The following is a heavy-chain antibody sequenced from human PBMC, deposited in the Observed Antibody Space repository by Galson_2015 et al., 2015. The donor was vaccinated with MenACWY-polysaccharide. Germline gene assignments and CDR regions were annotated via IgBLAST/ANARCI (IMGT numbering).Heavy chain of an antibody. CDR1: GYTFTSYD. J-gene: IGHJ4*02. CDR3: ARGYRYYDSSGYYLNDY. Sequence: SVKVSCKASGYTFTSYDINWVRQATGQGLEWMGWMNPNSGNTGYAQKFQGRVTMTRNTSISTAYMELSSLRSEDTAVYYCARGYRYYDSSGYYLNDYWGQGTLVTVSS. V-gene: IGHV1-8*01. CDR2: MNPNSGNT. D-gene: IGHD3-22*01.